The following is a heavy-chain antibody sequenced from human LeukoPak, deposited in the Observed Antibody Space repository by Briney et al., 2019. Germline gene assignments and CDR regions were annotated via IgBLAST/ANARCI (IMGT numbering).Heavy chain of an antibody. CDR1: GKTLINLS. CDR3: VTGFTTMAVDYFDY. J-gene: IGHJ4*02. D-gene: IGHD5-18*01. CDR2: SDPEDGET. Sequence: ASVKVSSKVSGKTLINLSIHWLRQPPGKGRQGLGGSDPEDGETIYAQMFQGRVTMTEDTSIDTASMELSSLRSEDTSVYYCVTGFTTMAVDYFDYWGQGTLVTVSP. V-gene: IGHV1-24*01.